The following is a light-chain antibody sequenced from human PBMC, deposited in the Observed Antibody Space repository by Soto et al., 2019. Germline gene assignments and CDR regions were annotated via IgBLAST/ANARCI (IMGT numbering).Light chain of an antibody. V-gene: IGKV1D-13*01. J-gene: IGKJ5*01. CDR2: GAS. Sequence: AIQLTQSPSSLSASVGDRVTITCRASQGISSALAWYQQKPGKAPKLLIYGASTLESGVPSRFSGSGSGTDFTLTISSLQPEDFATYYCQQFNNYAITFGQGTRLEI. CDR1: QGISSA. CDR3: QQFNNYAIT.